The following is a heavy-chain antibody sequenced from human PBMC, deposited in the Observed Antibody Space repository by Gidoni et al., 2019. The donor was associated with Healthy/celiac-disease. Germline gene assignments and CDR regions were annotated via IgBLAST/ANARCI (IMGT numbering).Heavy chain of an antibody. V-gene: IGHV1-2*02. D-gene: IGHD3-3*01. CDR1: GYTLTGYY. CDR2: INPNSGGK. Sequence: QVQLVQSGAEVKKPGASVQVSCKASGYTLTGYYMHWVRQAPGQGLEWMGWINPNSGGKNYAQKFQGRVTMTRDTSISTAYMELSRRRSDDTAVYYCAWSGYPDNWFDPWGQGTLVTVSS. J-gene: IGHJ5*02. CDR3: AWSGYPDNWFDP.